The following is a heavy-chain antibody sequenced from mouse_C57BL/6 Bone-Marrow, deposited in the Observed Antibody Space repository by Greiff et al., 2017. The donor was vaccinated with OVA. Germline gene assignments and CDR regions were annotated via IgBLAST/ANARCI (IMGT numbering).Heavy chain of an antibody. V-gene: IGHV1-62-2*01. Sequence: VQLQESGAELVKPGASVKLSCKASGYTFTEYTIHWVKQRSGQGLEWIGWFYPGSGSIKYNEKFKDKATLTADKSSSTVYMQLSSLTTEDSAIYYCARSLRLRRAMDYWGQGTSVTVSS. CDR1: GYTFTEYT. J-gene: IGHJ4*01. CDR2: FYPGSGSI. CDR3: ARSLRLRRAMDY. D-gene: IGHD2-12*01.